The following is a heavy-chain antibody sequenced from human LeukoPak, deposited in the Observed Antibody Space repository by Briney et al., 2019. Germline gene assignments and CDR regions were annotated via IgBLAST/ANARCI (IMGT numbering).Heavy chain of an antibody. CDR2: VWYDGRNE. J-gene: IGHJ5*02. CDR1: GFTFSKYG. V-gene: IGHV3-33*01. CDR3: ARDTTFGACEGKNNEPFAA. D-gene: IGHD1-1*01. Sequence: GRSLRLSCAASGFTFSKYGMHWVRQAPGKGLEWVSLVWYDGRNEDYADSVKGRFTISRDNSENTLYLQMNSLRAEDTALYFCARDTTFGACEGKNNEPFAAWGQGTLVIVSS.